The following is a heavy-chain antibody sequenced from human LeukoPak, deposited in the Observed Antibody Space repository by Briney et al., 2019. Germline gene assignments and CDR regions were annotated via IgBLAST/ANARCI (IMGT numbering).Heavy chain of an antibody. D-gene: IGHD3-3*01. J-gene: IGHJ4*02. Sequence: SVKVSCKAPGGTFSSYTISWVRQARGQGLEWMGRIIPILGIANYAQKFQGRVTITADKSTSTAYMELSSLRSEDTAVYYCASSAGVTISLGYWGQGTLVTVSS. CDR1: GGTFSSYT. CDR2: IIPILGIA. CDR3: ASSAGVTISLGY. V-gene: IGHV1-69*02.